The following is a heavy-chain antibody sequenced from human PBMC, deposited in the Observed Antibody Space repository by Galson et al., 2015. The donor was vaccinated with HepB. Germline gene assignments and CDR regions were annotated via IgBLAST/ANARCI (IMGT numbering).Heavy chain of an antibody. J-gene: IGHJ4*02. CDR2: ISDSVSST. Sequence: SLRLSCAASGFTFSSYAMSWVRQAPGKGLEWVSAISDSVSSTYYADSVKGRFTISRDNSKNTLYLQMNSLRAEDTAVYYCAKVSGDWYWGQGTLVTVSS. V-gene: IGHV3-23*01. CDR3: AKVSGDWY. CDR1: GFTFSSYA. D-gene: IGHD2-21*02.